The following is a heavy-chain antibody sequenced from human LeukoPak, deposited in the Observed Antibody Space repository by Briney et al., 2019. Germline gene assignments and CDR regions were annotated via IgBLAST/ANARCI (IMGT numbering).Heavy chain of an antibody. CDR3: ARESPVGIQLWYDY. CDR2: INPNSGGT. D-gene: IGHD5-18*01. CDR1: GYTFTGYY. J-gene: IGHJ4*02. V-gene: IGHV1-2*02. Sequence: ASVKVSCKASGYTFTGYYMHWVRQAPGQGLEWMGWINPNSGGTNYAQKFQGRVTMTRDTSISTAYMELSRLRSDDTAAYYCARESPVGIQLWYDYWGQGTLVTVSS.